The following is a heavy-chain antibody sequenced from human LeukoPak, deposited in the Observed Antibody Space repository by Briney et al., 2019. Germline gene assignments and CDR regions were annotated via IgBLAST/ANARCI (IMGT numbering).Heavy chain of an antibody. Sequence: GRSLRLSCAASGFTFSSYGMHWVRQAPGKGLEWVAVISYDGGNKYYADSVKGRFTISRDNSKNTLYLQMNSLRAEDTAVYYCAKDRQYGIFDYWGQGTLVTVSS. CDR3: AKDRQYGIFDY. CDR1: GFTFSSYG. J-gene: IGHJ4*02. D-gene: IGHD4-17*01. CDR2: ISYDGGNK. V-gene: IGHV3-30*18.